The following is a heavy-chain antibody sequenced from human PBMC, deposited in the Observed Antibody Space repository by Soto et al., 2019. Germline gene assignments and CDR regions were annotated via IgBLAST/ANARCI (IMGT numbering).Heavy chain of an antibody. Sequence: LSLTCTVSGGSISSGGYYWSWIRQHPGKGLEWIGYIYYSGSTYYNPSLKSRVTISVDTSKNQFSLKLSSVTAADTAVYYCARVPYIAAAGTLRFLFDYWGQGTLVTVSS. J-gene: IGHJ4*02. CDR3: ARVPYIAAAGTLRFLFDY. CDR2: IYYSGST. V-gene: IGHV4-31*03. D-gene: IGHD6-13*01. CDR1: GGSISSGGYY.